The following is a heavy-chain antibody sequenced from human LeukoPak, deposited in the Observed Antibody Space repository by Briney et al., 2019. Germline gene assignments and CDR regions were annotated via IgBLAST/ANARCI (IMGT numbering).Heavy chain of an antibody. J-gene: IGHJ5*02. D-gene: IGHD3-10*01. CDR3: ARDSGTTGEVKFDP. CDR2: INHSGST. Sequence: SETLSLTCAVYGGSFSGYYWSWIRQSPGKGLEWIGEINHSGSTNYNPSLKSRVTISVDTSKNQFSLKLMSVTAADTAVYYCARDSGTTGEVKFDPWGQGTLVTVSS. V-gene: IGHV4-34*01. CDR1: GGSFSGYY.